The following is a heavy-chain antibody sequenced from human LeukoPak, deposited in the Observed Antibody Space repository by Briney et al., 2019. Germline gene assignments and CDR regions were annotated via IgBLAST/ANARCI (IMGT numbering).Heavy chain of an antibody. CDR2: IYYSGCA. J-gene: IGHJ3*02. D-gene: IGHD3-22*01. CDR3: ARHTPRLDSSGYYPGALDI. CDR1: VGSISSSSYY. Sequence: SETLSLTCTVSVGSISSSSYYWGWIRQPPGKGLGWLGSIYYSGCAYYNASLKSRVTISVDKPKNQFSLKLSSVTAADTAVYYCARHTPRLDSSGYYPGALDIWGQGTVVTVSS. V-gene: IGHV4-39*01.